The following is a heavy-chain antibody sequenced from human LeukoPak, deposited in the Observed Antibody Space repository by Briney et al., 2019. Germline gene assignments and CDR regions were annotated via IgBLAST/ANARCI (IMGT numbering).Heavy chain of an antibody. D-gene: IGHD2-15*01. CDR2: VNPNSGHT. CDR3: ARGAPGSYCSGGSCPYFDY. V-gene: IGHV1-8*01. Sequence: ASVKVSCKASGYTFTSYDISWVRQATGQGLEWMGWVNPNSGHTGYAQKFQGRVTMTRNTSISTAYMDLSSLRSEDTAVYYCARGAPGSYCSGGSCPYFDYWGQGTLVSVSS. CDR1: GYTFTSYD. J-gene: IGHJ4*02.